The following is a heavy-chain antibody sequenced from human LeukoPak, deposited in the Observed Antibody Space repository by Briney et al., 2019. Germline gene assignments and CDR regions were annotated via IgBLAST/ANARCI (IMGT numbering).Heavy chain of an antibody. J-gene: IGHJ4*02. D-gene: IGHD3-10*01. V-gene: IGHV1-69*05. CDR1: GGTFSSYA. CDR3: ASAGYYYGSGSYYNGPFDY. CDR2: IIAIFSTA. Sequence: GASVKVSCKASGGTFSSYAISWVRQAPGHGLEWMGRIIAIFSTAKYAQQFEGRVTITTDESMSTAYMELSSLRSEDTAVYYCASAGYYYGSGSYYNGPFDYWGQGTLVTVSS.